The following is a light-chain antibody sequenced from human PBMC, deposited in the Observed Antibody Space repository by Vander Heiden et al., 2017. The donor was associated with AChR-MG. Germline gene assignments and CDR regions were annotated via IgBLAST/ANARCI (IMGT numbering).Light chain of an antibody. V-gene: IGLV2-11*01. CDR1: ISHVVGYAY. CDR2: EVK. J-gene: IGLJ3*02. CDR3: CSDAGTDTWV. Sequence: QSALTPPRSVSGSPCQSVTISCTGPISHVVGYAYFSWSQHPPGKAPKRMIYEVKKRPSGVPDRFSGSKYGNTASLTISGLHAEDEADYYCCSDAGTDTWVLGGGTKLTVL.